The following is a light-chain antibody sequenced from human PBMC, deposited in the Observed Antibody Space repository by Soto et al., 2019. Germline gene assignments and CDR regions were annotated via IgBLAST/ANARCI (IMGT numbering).Light chain of an antibody. CDR1: KLGDKY. J-gene: IGLJ1*01. CDR3: QAWDSSTYV. CDR2: QDS. V-gene: IGLV3-1*01. Sequence: SSYLTQPPSASVSPGQTASITCSGDKLGDKYACWYQQKPGQSPVLVIYQDSKRPSGIPERFSGSNFGNTATLTISGTQAMDEADYYCQAWDSSTYVFGTGTKVTV.